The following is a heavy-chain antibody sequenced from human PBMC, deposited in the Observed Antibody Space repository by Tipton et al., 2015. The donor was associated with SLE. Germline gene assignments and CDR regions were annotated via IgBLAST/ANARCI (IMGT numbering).Heavy chain of an antibody. J-gene: IGHJ3*01. Sequence: TLSLTCTVSGGSISSGSYYWTWIRQPPGKGLEWIGEIHHIGGTKYSPSLKSRVTISIDTSKNQFSLKLISVTAADTAVYYCARHFGWSFDVWGQGTMVTVSS. V-gene: IGHV4-39*01. CDR3: ARHFGWSFDV. CDR1: GGSISSGSYY. D-gene: IGHD2-15*01. CDR2: IHHIGGT.